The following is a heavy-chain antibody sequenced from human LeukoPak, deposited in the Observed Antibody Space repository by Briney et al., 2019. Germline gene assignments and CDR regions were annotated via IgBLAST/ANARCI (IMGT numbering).Heavy chain of an antibody. CDR1: GFTFQMYW. Sequence: PGGPLRLSCAASGFTFQMYWTTWVTRAPGKGLASVAYINKDGSDKYHVASVKVRFTVSRDNAKNALDLQMNSLRAEDTAFYYCARDAGYGGNSDYWGQGTLVTVSS. V-gene: IGHV3-7*01. CDR2: INKDGSDK. J-gene: IGHJ4*02. D-gene: IGHD4-23*01. CDR3: ARDAGYGGNSDY.